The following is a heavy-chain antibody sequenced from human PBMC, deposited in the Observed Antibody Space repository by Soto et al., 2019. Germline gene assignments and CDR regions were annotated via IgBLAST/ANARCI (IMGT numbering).Heavy chain of an antibody. CDR2: IGVTAGST. J-gene: IGHJ4*02. D-gene: IGHD3-16*02. CDR3: ARDLSYTTSWPEGRLDH. V-gene: IGHV3-23*01. CDR1: RFTFSNFA. Sequence: AHLSESGGGLQQPGGSLKLSCEASRFTFSNFAMSWVRQAPGKGLEWISTIGVTAGSTYYTDSVRGRFTISRDNSKNTLYLEMNSLRAEDTALYYCARDLSYTTSWPEGRLDHWGQGTLVNVSS.